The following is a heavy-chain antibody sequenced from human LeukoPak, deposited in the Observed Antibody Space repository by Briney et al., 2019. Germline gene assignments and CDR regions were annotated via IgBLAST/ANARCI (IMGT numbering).Heavy chain of an antibody. D-gene: IGHD2-21*01. CDR2: ISNSAI. J-gene: IGHJ3*01. Sequence: GGSLRLSCVGSGFTFGAYTMNWVRQAPGKGLEWVSYISNSAILYADSVKGRFTISRDNARNALYLQMNSLRAEDTAVYYCAINGCYRGVCAFDVWGQGTMVTVSS. CDR1: GFTFGAYT. V-gene: IGHV3-48*01. CDR3: AINGCYRGVCAFDV.